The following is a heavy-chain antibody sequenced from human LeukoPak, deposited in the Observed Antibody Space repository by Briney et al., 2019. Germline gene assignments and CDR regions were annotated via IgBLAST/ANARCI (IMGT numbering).Heavy chain of an antibody. J-gene: IGHJ5*02. D-gene: IGHD4-11*01. Sequence: GASVKVSCKASGYTFTSYAMHWVRQAPGQRLEWMGWTNAGNGNTKYSQKFQGRVTITRDTSASTAYMELSSLSSEDTAVYYCAILIMTTVTTRTRVNWFDPWGQGTLVTVSS. CDR2: TNAGNGNT. V-gene: IGHV1-3*01. CDR3: AILIMTTVTTRTRVNWFDP. CDR1: GYTFTSYA.